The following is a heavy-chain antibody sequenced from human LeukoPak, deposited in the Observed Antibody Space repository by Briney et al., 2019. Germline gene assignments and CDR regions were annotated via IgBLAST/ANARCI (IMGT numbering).Heavy chain of an antibody. J-gene: IGHJ3*02. CDR2: INHSGST. CDR3: ARDNSLYGSGSRGAFDI. CDR1: GGSISGYY. D-gene: IGHD3-10*01. Sequence: SETLSLTCTVSGGSISGYYWSWIRQPPGKGLEWIGEINHSGSTNYNPSLKSRVTISVDTSKNQFSLKLSSVTAADTAVYYCARDNSLYGSGSRGAFDIWGQGTMVTVSS. V-gene: IGHV4-34*01.